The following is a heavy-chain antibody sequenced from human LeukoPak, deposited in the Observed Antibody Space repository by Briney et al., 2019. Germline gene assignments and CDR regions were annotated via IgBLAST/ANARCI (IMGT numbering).Heavy chain of an antibody. Sequence: SETLSLTCTVSGGSMSSYYWNWIRQPPGKGLEWIGYIYYSGSTNYNPSLKSRVTILVDTSKNQFSLKLSSVTAADTAVYYCARRDYYDSSDDYWGQGTLVTVSS. CDR2: IYYSGST. CDR3: ARRDYYDSSDDY. D-gene: IGHD3-22*01. J-gene: IGHJ4*02. CDR1: GGSMSSYY. V-gene: IGHV4-59*01.